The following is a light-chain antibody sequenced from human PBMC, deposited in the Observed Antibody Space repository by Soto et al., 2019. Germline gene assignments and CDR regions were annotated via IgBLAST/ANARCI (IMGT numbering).Light chain of an antibody. V-gene: IGKV1-5*01. CDR2: DAA. Sequence: DLHVPQSPSTPASSVGARFTITCRASQSVSIWLAWYQQKPGKAPRLLIYDAASLKTGVPSRFSGSGSGTNFTLTISSLQPDDFATYYCQYDSSFGQGTKVDIK. CDR3: QYDSS. CDR1: QSVSIW. J-gene: IGKJ2*01.